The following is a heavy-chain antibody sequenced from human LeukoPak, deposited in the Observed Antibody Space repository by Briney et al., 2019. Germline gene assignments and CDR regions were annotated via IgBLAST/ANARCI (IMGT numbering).Heavy chain of an antibody. Sequence: ASVKASCKASGYNFISYHMHWVQQAPGQGLEWMGMINPRDANTYYAQKFQGKVTMTRDTATSTVYMELSSLRSEDTAMYYCSRELSGGYFDLWGQGSLVTVSS. CDR3: SRELSGGYFDL. CDR1: GYNFISYH. CDR2: INPRDANT. D-gene: IGHD2-15*01. V-gene: IGHV1-46*01. J-gene: IGHJ4*02.